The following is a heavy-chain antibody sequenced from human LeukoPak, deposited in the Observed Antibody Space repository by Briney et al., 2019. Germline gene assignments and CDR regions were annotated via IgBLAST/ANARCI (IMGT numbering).Heavy chain of an antibody. CDR1: GYTFTGYY. CDR3: ARGYDYYDSSGYGGY. J-gene: IGHJ4*02. D-gene: IGHD3-22*01. CDR2: INPSGGST. Sequence: ASVKVSCKASGYTFTGYYMHWVRQAPGQGLEWMGIINPSGGSTSYAQKFQGRVTMTRDMSTSTVYMELSSLRSEDTAVYYCARGYDYYDSSGYGGYWGQGTLVTVSS. V-gene: IGHV1-46*01.